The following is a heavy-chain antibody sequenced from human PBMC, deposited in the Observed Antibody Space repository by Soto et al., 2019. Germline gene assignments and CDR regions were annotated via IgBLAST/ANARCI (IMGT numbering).Heavy chain of an antibody. Sequence: QVQLVQSGTEVMTPGASVKVSCKASGYTFSNFGLSWVRQAPGQGLEWMGWISGYNGITNSAQRFQGRVTMTRDTSTSTAYMEVRSLTSDDTAVYYCARDKGYGFGWSSSSGMDVWGQGTTVTVSS. J-gene: IGHJ6*02. CDR2: ISGYNGIT. CDR1: GYTFSNFG. D-gene: IGHD6-19*01. V-gene: IGHV1-18*01. CDR3: ARDKGYGFGWSSSSGMDV.